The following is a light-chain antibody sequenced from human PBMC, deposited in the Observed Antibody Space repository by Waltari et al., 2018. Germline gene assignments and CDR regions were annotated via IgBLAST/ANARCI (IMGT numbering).Light chain of an antibody. V-gene: IGKV3-20*01. CDR2: GAF. Sequence: TVLTQPPGTLSLSPGERASLSCRARQSVSRSYLAWYQQKPGQPPRLLIYGAFSRATGIPDRFSGSGSGTDFTLTISRLEPEDFAVYYFQQYGSSPLTFGGGTKVEIK. CDR1: QSVSRSY. J-gene: IGKJ4*01. CDR3: QQYGSSPLT.